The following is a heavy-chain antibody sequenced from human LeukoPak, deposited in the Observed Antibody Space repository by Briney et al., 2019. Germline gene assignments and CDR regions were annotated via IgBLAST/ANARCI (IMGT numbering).Heavy chain of an antibody. V-gene: IGHV3-33*01. CDR2: IWYDGSNK. Sequence: GGSLRLSCAASGFTFSSYGMHWVRQAPGKGLEWVAVIWYDGSNKYYADPVKGRFTISRDNSKNTLYLQMNSLRAEDTAVYYCARAGIVGEYFDYWGQGTLVTVSS. D-gene: IGHD1-26*01. J-gene: IGHJ4*02. CDR3: ARAGIVGEYFDY. CDR1: GFTFSSYG.